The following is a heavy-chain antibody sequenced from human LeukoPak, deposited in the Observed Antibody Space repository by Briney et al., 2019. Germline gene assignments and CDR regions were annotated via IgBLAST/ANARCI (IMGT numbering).Heavy chain of an antibody. CDR2: VNPNSGAT. V-gene: IGHV1-2*02. CDR3: ARDIWNLRLIYY. D-gene: IGHD3-16*01. Sequence: GASVKVSCKASGYTFTDYYLHWVRQAPGQGLEWMGWVNPNSGATMYAQNFQGRVTMTGDTSISTGYMELSGLTSDDTAVYYCARDIWNLRLIYYWGQGTLVTVSS. J-gene: IGHJ4*02. CDR1: GYTFTDYY.